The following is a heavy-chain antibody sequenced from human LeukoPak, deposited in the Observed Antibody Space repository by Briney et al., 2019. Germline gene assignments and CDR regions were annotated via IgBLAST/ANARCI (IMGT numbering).Heavy chain of an antibody. CDR2: INPNSGGT. CDR1: GYTFTGYY. J-gene: IGHJ4*02. V-gene: IGHV1-2*02. D-gene: IGHD2-2*01. Sequence: ASVKVSCKASGYTFTGYYMHWVRQAPGQGLEWMGWINPNSGGTNYAQKFQGRVTMTRDTSISTAYMELSRLRSDDTAVYYCARAGRYCSSTSCFSFDYWGQGTLVTVSS. CDR3: ARAGRYCSSTSCFSFDY.